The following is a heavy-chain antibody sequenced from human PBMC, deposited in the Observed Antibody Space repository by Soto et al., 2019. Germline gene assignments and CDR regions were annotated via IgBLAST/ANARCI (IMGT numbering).Heavy chain of an antibody. J-gene: IGHJ2*01. Sequence: SQTLSLTCAISGDSVSSNSASRNWIRQSPSRGLEWLGRTYYRSKWYNDYAVSVKSRITINPDTSKNQFSLQLNSVTPEDTAVYYCTTAYFDWLLFSEYFDLWGRGTLVTVSS. CDR2: TYYRSKWYN. CDR3: TTAYFDWLLFSEYFDL. CDR1: GDSVSSNSAS. D-gene: IGHD3-9*01. V-gene: IGHV6-1*01.